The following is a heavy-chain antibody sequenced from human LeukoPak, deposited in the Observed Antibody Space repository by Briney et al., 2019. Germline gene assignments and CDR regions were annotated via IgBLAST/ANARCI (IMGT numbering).Heavy chain of an antibody. D-gene: IGHD3-10*01. Sequence: GGSLRLSCAASEFVFSDYYMSWVRQAPGKGLEWVSYISSGGNTKYYADSVKGRFTISRDNAKNSLYLQMNNLRAEDTAVYYCAREMGGDYGSGTFFDLWGQGNMVTVSS. CDR2: ISSGGNTK. CDR1: EFVFSDYY. J-gene: IGHJ4*02. V-gene: IGHV3-11*01. CDR3: AREMGGDYGSGTFFDL.